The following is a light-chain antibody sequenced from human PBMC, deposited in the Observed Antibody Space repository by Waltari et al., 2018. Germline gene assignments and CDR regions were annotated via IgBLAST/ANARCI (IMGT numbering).Light chain of an antibody. CDR2: GAS. V-gene: IGKV1-16*01. CDR1: PGISKF. J-gene: IGKJ4*01. Sequence: IQMTQSPSSLPASVGDRVPITCRASPGISKFLAWFRQKPGKAPEYLIYGASSLQRGVPSRFSGSGSGTDFTLTISSLQPEDFASYYCQQYKTFPLTFGGGTKVEIK. CDR3: QQYKTFPLT.